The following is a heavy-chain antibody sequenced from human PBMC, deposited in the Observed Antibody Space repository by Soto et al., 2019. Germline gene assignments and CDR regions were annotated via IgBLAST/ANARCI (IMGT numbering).Heavy chain of an antibody. CDR2: INHSGST. Sequence: SETLSLTCAVYGGSFSGYYWSWIRQPPGKGLEWIGEINHSGSTNYNPSLKSRVTISVDTSKNQFSLKLSSVTAADTAVYYCARGRVVDTAMVSFAYWGQGTLVTVSS. CDR3: ARGRVVDTAMVSFAY. CDR1: GGSFSGYY. J-gene: IGHJ4*02. V-gene: IGHV4-34*01. D-gene: IGHD5-18*01.